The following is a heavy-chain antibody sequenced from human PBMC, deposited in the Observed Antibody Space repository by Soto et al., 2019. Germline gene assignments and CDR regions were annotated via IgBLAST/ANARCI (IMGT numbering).Heavy chain of an antibody. CDR2: ICYSGST. Sequence: SETLSLTCTVSGGSISSYYWSWIRQPPGKGLEWIGYICYSGSTNYNPSLKSRVTISVDTSKNQFSLKLSSVTAADTAVYYCASSGWYVPEYFQHWGQGTLVTVSS. CDR1: GGSISSYY. CDR3: ASSGWYVPEYFQH. V-gene: IGHV4-59*08. J-gene: IGHJ1*01. D-gene: IGHD6-19*01.